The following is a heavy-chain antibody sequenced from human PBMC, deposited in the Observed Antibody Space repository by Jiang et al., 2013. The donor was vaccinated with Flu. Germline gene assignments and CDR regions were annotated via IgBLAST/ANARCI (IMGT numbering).Heavy chain of an antibody. CDR3: AREVGYCSGGSCP. D-gene: IGHD2-15*01. CDR2: IYSGGST. CDR1: GFTVSSNY. J-gene: IGHJ5*02. Sequence: AASGFTVSSNYMSWVRQAPGKGLEWVSVIYSGGSTYYADSVKGRFTISRDNSKNTLYLQMNSLRAEDTAVYYCAREVGYCSGGSCPWGQGTLVTVSS. V-gene: IGHV3-66*01.